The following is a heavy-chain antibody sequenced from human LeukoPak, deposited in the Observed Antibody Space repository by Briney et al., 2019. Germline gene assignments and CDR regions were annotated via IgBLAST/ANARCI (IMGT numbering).Heavy chain of an antibody. D-gene: IGHD1-7*01. V-gene: IGHV4-39*01. J-gene: IGHJ2*01. Sequence: SETLSLTCTVSGGSISSSAYSWGWIRQPPGKGLEWIGSIYYSGSTYYNPSLKSRVTISVDTSKNQFSLKLSSVTAADTAVYYCAGRWRTYWYFDLWGRGTLVTVSS. CDR1: GGSISSSAYS. CDR2: IYYSGST. CDR3: AGRWRTYWYFDL.